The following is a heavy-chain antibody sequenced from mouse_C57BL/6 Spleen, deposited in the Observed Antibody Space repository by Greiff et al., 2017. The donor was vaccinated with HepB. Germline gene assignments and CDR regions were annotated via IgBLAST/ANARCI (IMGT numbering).Heavy chain of an antibody. CDR1: GYTFTSYW. J-gene: IGHJ2*01. V-gene: IGHV1-55*01. Sequence: VQLQQPGAELVKPGASVKMSCKASGYTFTSYWITGVKQRPGQGLDWIGDLYPGSGSTNENEKFKSKATLTVDTSASTAYMQLSSLTSEDDAVYYCARANYGSSFDYWGQGTTLTGSS. CDR2: LYPGSGST. CDR3: ARANYGSSFDY. D-gene: IGHD1-1*01.